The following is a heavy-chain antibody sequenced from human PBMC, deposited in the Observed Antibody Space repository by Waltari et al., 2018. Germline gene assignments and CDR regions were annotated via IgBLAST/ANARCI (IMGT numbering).Heavy chain of an antibody. CDR1: GGTFSSYA. V-gene: IGHV1-69*12. D-gene: IGHD2-15*01. J-gene: IGHJ5*02. CDR2: SIPIFGKA. CDR3: ARDRDGWQLAPNWFDP. Sequence: QVQLVQSGAEVKKPGSSVKVSCKASGGTFSSYAISWVRQAPGQGLEWMGGSIPIFGKANYAQKFQGRVTITADESTSTAYMERSSRRSEDTAVYYCARDRDGWQLAPNWFDPWGQGTLVTVSS.